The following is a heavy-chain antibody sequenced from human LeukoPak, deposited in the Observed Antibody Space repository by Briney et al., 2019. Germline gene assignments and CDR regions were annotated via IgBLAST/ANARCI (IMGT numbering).Heavy chain of an antibody. CDR2: ISSSSSYI. D-gene: IGHD2-15*01. V-gene: IGHV3-21*01. Sequence: GGSLRLSCAASGFTFSSYSMNWVRQAPGKGLEWVSSISSSSSYIYYADSVKGRFTISRDNAKNSLYLQMNSLRAEDTAVYYCARGYCGGGSCYEAFDIWGQGTMVTVSS. CDR1: GFTFSSYS. J-gene: IGHJ3*02. CDR3: ARGYCGGGSCYEAFDI.